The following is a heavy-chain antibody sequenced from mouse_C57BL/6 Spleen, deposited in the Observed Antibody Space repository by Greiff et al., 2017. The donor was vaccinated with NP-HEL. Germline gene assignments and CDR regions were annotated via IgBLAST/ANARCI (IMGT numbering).Heavy chain of an antibody. CDR1: GFNINNTS. CDR2: IDPANGNT. V-gene: IGHV14-3*01. D-gene: IGHD2-2*01. CDR3: ARAGYDGAMDY. J-gene: IGHJ4*01. Sequence: DVQLQESVAELVRPGASVKLSCTASGFNINNTSMHWVKQRPEQGLEWIGRIDPANGNTKYAPKFQGKATITADTSSNTAYLQLSSLTSEDTAIYYCARAGYDGAMDYWGQGTSVTVSS.